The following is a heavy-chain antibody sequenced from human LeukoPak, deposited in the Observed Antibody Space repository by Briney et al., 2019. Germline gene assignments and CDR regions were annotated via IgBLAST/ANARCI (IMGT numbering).Heavy chain of an antibody. Sequence: GGSLRLSCAASGFTFSSYGMHWVRQAPGKGLEWVAVIWYDGSNKYYADSVKGRFTISRDNSKNTLYLQMNSLRAEDTAVYYCAKEQYVYDSSGYYPLFDYWGQGTLVTVSS. V-gene: IGHV3-33*06. J-gene: IGHJ4*02. D-gene: IGHD3-22*01. CDR1: GFTFSSYG. CDR3: AKEQYVYDSSGYYPLFDY. CDR2: IWYDGSNK.